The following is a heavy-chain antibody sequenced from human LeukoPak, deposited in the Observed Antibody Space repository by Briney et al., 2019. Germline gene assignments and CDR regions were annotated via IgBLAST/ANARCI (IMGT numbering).Heavy chain of an antibody. D-gene: IGHD6-13*01. CDR2: ISYDGSNE. CDR1: GFTFSSYV. J-gene: IGHJ1*01. Sequence: PGGSLRLSCAASGFTFSSYVMHWVRQAPGKGLEWVAIISYDGSNEYYADSVKGRFTISRDNSKNTLYLQMNSLRAEDTAVYYCARVVDSSSFRGTYFQHWGQGTLVTVSS. V-gene: IGHV3-30*04. CDR3: ARVVDSSSFRGTYFQH.